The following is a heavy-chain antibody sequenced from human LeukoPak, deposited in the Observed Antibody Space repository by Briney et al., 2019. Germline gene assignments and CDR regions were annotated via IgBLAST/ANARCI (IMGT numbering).Heavy chain of an antibody. V-gene: IGHV1-18*01. Sequence: ASVKVSCKASGYTFTSYGISWVRQAPGQGLEWMGWISAYNGNTNYAQTFQGRVTMTRDTSISTGYMELSSLRSDDTAVYYCARGRSSWCGTNNWFDPWGQGTLVTVSS. CDR1: GYTFTSYG. D-gene: IGHD6-13*01. CDR2: ISAYNGNT. J-gene: IGHJ5*02. CDR3: ARGRSSWCGTNNWFDP.